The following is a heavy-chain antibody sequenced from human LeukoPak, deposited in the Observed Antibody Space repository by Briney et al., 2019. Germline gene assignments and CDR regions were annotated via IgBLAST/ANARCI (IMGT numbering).Heavy chain of an antibody. CDR1: GGSFSCYY. V-gene: IGHV4-34*01. Sequence: SETLSLTCAVYGGSFSCYYWSWIRQPPGKGLEWIGEINHSGSTNYNPSLKSRVTISVDTSKNQFSLKLSSVTAADTAVYYCARGGSIAARPWWARGYYFDYWGQGTLVTVSS. CDR3: ARGGSIAARPWWARGYYFDY. CDR2: INHSGST. D-gene: IGHD6-6*01. J-gene: IGHJ4*02.